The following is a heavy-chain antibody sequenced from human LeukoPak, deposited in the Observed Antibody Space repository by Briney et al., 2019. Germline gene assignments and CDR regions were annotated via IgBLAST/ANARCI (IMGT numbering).Heavy chain of an antibody. D-gene: IGHD3-3*01. CDR2: IYYSGST. CDR3: ARGVDYDFWSGWYYFDY. V-gene: IGHV4-59*01. J-gene: IGHJ4*02. CDR1: GGSISSYY. Sequence: YPSEPLSLTCTVSGGSISSYYWSWIRQPPGKGLEWIGYIYYSGSTNYNPSLKSRVTISVDTSKNQFSLKLSSVTAADTAVYYCARGVDYDFWSGWYYFDYWGQGTLVTVSS.